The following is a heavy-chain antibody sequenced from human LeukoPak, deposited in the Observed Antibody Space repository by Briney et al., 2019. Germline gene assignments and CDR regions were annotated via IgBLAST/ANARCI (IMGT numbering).Heavy chain of an antibody. V-gene: IGHV3-23*01. Sequence: PGGSLRLSCAASGFTFSSYAMSWVRQAPGKGLEWVSAISGSGGSTYYADSVKGRFTISRDNSKNTLYRQMNSLRAEDAAVYYCAKDRIVVVPAAFDYWGQGTLVTVSS. CDR2: ISGSGGST. D-gene: IGHD2-2*01. CDR1: GFTFSSYA. J-gene: IGHJ4*02. CDR3: AKDRIVVVPAAFDY.